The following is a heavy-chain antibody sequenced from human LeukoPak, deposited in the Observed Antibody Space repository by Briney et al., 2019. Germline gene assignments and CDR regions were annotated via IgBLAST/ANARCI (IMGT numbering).Heavy chain of an antibody. Sequence: GASVKVSCKASGYTFIGQYLYWERQTPGQGLEWMGWINPKTGDTDSAQNFQGRVTMTRDTSVNTVYMELSRLTSDDTAVYYCARGYYGMDLWGQGTTVTVSS. CDR1: GYTFIGQY. V-gene: IGHV1-2*02. CDR3: ARGYYGMDL. J-gene: IGHJ6*02. CDR2: INPKTGDT.